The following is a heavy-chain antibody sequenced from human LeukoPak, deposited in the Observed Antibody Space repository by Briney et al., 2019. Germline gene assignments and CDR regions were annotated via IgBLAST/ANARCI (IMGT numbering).Heavy chain of an antibody. D-gene: IGHD3-9*01. Sequence: ASVKVSCKASGYTFTSYAMNWVRQAPGQGLEWMGWINTNTGNPTYAQGFTGRFVFSLDTSVSTAYLQISSLKAEDTAVYYCARGPRRGSFRDILTGYYRGYFDYWGQGTLVTVSS. V-gene: IGHV7-4-1*02. CDR3: ARGPRRGSFRDILTGYYRGYFDY. CDR2: INTNTGNP. J-gene: IGHJ4*02. CDR1: GYTFTSYA.